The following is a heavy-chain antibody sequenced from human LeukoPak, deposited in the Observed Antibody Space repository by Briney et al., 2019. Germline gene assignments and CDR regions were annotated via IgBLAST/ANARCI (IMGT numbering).Heavy chain of an antibody. J-gene: IGHJ4*02. CDR3: ARDLGNDYGDYVGNYFDY. V-gene: IGHV4-61*01. Sequence: RASETLSLTCTVSGGSISSRNWWSWIRQPPGKGLEWIGYIYYSGSTNYNPSLKSRVTISVDTSKNQFSLKLSSVTAADTAVYYCARDLGNDYGDYVGNYFDYWGQGTLVTVSS. D-gene: IGHD4-17*01. CDR2: IYYSGST. CDR1: GGSISSRNW.